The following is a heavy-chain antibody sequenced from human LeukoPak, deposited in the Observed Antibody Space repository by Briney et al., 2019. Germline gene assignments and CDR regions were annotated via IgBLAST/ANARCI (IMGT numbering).Heavy chain of an antibody. D-gene: IGHD6-6*01. CDR3: ARVDPDSSSTLEVFDY. CDR2: IYYSGST. J-gene: IGHJ4*02. Sequence: PSETLSLTCAVSGGSISSSYWSWIRQPPGKGLEWIGYIYYSGSTNYNPSLKSRVTISVDTSKNQFSLKLSSVTAADTAVYYCARVDPDSSSTLEVFDYWDQGTLVTVSS. CDR1: GGSISSSY. V-gene: IGHV4-59*01.